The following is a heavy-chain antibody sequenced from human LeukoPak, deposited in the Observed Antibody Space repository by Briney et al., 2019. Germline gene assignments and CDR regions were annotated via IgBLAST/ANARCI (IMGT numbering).Heavy chain of an antibody. V-gene: IGHV4-39*01. Sequence: SETLSLTCTVSGGSISGSVYYWAWIRQPPGKRLEWIGSIFHSGTTYYNPSLKSRVTISVDTSKNQFSLNLKSVTDADTAQYYRARILKGGAACYKYWGQGTLVTV. J-gene: IGHJ4*02. CDR2: IFHSGTT. D-gene: IGHD2-21*02. CDR1: GGSISGSVYY. CDR3: ARILKGGAACYKY.